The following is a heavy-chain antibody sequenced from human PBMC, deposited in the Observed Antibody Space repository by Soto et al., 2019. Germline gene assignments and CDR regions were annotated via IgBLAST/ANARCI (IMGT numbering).Heavy chain of an antibody. D-gene: IGHD2-15*01. Sequence: ASVKVSCKASGDTFTSYYMHWVRQAPGQGLEWMGIINPSGDTSYAQKFQGRVTMTRDTSTSTVYMELSSLRSEDTAVYYCARIVSGGNFDFWGQGTLVTVSS. V-gene: IGHV1-46*01. J-gene: IGHJ4*02. CDR2: INPSGDT. CDR1: GDTFTSYY. CDR3: ARIVSGGNFDF.